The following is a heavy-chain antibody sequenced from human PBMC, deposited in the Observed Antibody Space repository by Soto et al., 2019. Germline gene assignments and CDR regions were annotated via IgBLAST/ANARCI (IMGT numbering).Heavy chain of an antibody. CDR3: AKETGVRTFNWFDP. J-gene: IGHJ5*02. D-gene: IGHD3-10*01. Sequence: GGSLRLSCAASGFTFSIYGMHWVRQAPGKGLEWVAVISYDGSNKYYADSVKGRFTISRDNSKNTPYLQMNSLRAEDTAVYYCAKETGVRTFNWFDPWGQGTLVTVSS. CDR1: GFTFSIYG. CDR2: ISYDGSNK. V-gene: IGHV3-30*18.